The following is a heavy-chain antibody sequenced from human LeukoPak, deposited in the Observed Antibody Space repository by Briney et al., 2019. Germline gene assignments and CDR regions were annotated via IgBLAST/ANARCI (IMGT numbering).Heavy chain of an antibody. CDR2: INHSGST. D-gene: IGHD3-16*01. CDR3: ARGRFRIMTH. Sequence: SETLSLTCAVYGGSFSGHYWSWIRQPPGKGLEWIGEINHSGSTNYNPSLKSRVTISVDTSKNQFSLKLSSVTAAGTAVYYCARGRFRIMTHWGQGTLVTVS. V-gene: IGHV4-34*01. J-gene: IGHJ4*02. CDR1: GGSFSGHY.